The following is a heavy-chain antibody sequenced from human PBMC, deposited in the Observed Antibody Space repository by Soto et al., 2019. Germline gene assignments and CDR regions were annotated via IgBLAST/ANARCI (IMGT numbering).Heavy chain of an antibody. CDR2: IYYSGST. CDR1: GGSISSSSYY. V-gene: IGHV4-39*01. J-gene: IGHJ4*02. CDR3: ARQTGGFGYYFDY. Sequence: QVQLQESGPGLVKPSETLSLTCTVSGGSISSSSYYWGWVRQPPGKGLEWIGAIYYSGSTYYTPSLESRVTISIDTSKNQFSLKQKSVTAADTAVYYCARQTGGFGYYFDYWGQGILVTVSS. D-gene: IGHD3-16*01.